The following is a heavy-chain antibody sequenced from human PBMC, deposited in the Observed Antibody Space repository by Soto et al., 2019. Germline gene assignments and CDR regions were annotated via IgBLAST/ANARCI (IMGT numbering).Heavy chain of an antibody. Sequence: GESLKISCKGSGYSFTSYWIGWVRQMPGKGLEWMGIIYPGDSDTRYSPSFQGQVTISADKSISTAYLQWSSLKASDTAMYYCARDYGSGSYALPYYYYGMDVCGQGTTVTVSS. D-gene: IGHD3-10*01. CDR2: IYPGDSDT. J-gene: IGHJ6*02. CDR3: ARDYGSGSYALPYYYYGMDV. CDR1: GYSFTSYW. V-gene: IGHV5-51*01.